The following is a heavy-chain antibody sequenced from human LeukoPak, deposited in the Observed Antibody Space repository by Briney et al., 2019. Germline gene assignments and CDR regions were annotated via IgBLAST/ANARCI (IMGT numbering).Heavy chain of an antibody. CDR1: GFTFSSYG. CDR2: IWYDGSNK. CDR3: AKDYDFWSGYYPL. J-gene: IGHJ4*02. V-gene: IGHV3-33*06. D-gene: IGHD3-3*01. Sequence: PGRSLRLSCAASGFTFSSYGMHWVRQAPGKGLEWVAVIWYDGSNKYYADSVKGRFTISRDNSKNTLSLQMTSLRGEDTAVYYCAKDYDFWSGYYPLWGQGTLVTVSS.